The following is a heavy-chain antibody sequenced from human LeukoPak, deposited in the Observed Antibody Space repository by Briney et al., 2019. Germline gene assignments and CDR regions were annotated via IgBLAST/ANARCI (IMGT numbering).Heavy chain of an antibody. V-gene: IGHV4-59*01. CDR3: ARDKAHSYGRYFDP. D-gene: IGHD5-18*01. Sequence: SETLSLTCSVAGGSISTYYWNWIRQIPGKGLEWIGHISNGNTDYNPSLKSRVTISVDTSKNQFSLRLTSVTAADTAVYYCARDKAHSYGRYFDPWGQGALVIVFS. J-gene: IGHJ5*02. CDR2: ISNGNT. CDR1: GGSISTYY.